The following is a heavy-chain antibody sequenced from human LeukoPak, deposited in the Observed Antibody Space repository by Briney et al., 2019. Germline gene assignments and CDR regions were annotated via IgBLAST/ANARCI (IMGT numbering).Heavy chain of an antibody. CDR2: ISWNSGSI. V-gene: IGHV3-9*01. Sequence: GRSLRLSCVVSGLTFDDYAMHWVRQAPGKGLEWLSGISWNSGSIGYADSVKGRFTISRDNAEDSLYLQMNSLRTEDTAFYFCAKGIYDSYKNGVFDYWGQGILVTVSS. D-gene: IGHD5-12*01. CDR3: AKGIYDSYKNGVFDY. J-gene: IGHJ4*02. CDR1: GLTFDDYA.